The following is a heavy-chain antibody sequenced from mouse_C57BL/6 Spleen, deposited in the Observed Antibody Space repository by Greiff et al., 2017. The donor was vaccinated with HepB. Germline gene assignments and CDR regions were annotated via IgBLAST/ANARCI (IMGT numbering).Heavy chain of an antibody. Sequence: QVQLQQPGTELVKPGASVKLSCKASGYTFTSYWMHWVKQRPGQGLEWIGNINPSNGGTNYNEKFKSKATLTVDKSSSTAYMQLSSLTSEDSAVYYCAREGGYYYGYWYFDVWGTGTTVTVSS. CDR1: GYTFTSYW. J-gene: IGHJ1*03. D-gene: IGHD1-1*01. CDR2: INPSNGGT. CDR3: AREGGYYYGYWYFDV. V-gene: IGHV1-53*01.